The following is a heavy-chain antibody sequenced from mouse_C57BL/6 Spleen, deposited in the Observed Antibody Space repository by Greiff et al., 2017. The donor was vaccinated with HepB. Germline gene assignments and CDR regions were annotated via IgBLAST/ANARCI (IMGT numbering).Heavy chain of an antibody. V-gene: IGHV5-6*01. Sequence: EVLLVESGGDLVKPGGSLKLSCAASGFTFSSYGMSWVRQTPDKRLEWVATISSGGSYTYYPDSVKGRYTISRDNAKNTLYLQMSSLKSEDTAMYYCAGEYDYDGSYWYFDVWGTGTTVTVSS. CDR1: GFTFSSYG. J-gene: IGHJ1*03. CDR3: AGEYDYDGSYWYFDV. CDR2: ISSGGSYT. D-gene: IGHD2-4*01.